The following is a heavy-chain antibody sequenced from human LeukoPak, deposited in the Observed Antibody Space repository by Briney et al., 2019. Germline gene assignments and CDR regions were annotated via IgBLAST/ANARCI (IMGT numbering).Heavy chain of an antibody. D-gene: IGHD2-8*02. CDR2: IRSDDYT. V-gene: IGHV3-23*01. CDR1: GFTFSTYA. Sequence: GGSLRLSCAASGFTFSTYAMSWVRQAPGKGLEWVSTIRSDDYTYYADSVKGRFTISRDNTRNTLSLQMDSLRTEDTALYYCAKGRLDPNLVLQSWGQGTLVTVSS. CDR3: AKGRLDPNLVLQS. J-gene: IGHJ5*02.